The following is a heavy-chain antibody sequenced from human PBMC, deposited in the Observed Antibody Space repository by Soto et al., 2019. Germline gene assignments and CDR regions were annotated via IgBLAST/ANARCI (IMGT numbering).Heavy chain of an antibody. D-gene: IGHD6-19*01. CDR1: GFTFSSHE. CDR3: ANFPVAGDFDP. J-gene: IGHJ5*02. V-gene: IGHV3-48*03. CDR2: ISSSGSTI. Sequence: LRLSCAASGFTFSSHEMNWVRQAPGKGLEWVSYISSSGSTIYYADSVKGRFTISRDNAKNSLYLQMNSLRAEDTAVYYCANFPVAGDFDPWGQGTLVTVSS.